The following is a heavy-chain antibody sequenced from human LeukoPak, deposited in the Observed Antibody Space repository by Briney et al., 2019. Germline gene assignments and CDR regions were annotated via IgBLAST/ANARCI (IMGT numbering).Heavy chain of an antibody. V-gene: IGHV4-61*02. D-gene: IGHD6-13*01. Sequence: SETLSLTCTVSGGSISSGSYYWSWIRQPAGRGLEWIGRIYTSGSTNYNPSLKSRVTISVDTSKNQFSLRLSSVTAADTAVYYCASSTSWAAAAGDYWGQGTLVTVSS. CDR2: IYTSGST. J-gene: IGHJ4*02. CDR1: GGSISSGSYY. CDR3: ASSTSWAAAAGDY.